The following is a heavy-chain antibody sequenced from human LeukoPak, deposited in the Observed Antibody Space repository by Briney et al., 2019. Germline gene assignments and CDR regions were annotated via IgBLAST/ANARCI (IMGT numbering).Heavy chain of an antibody. CDR2: ISYDGSNK. CDR3: AKWAEAVAGLDY. V-gene: IGHV3-30*18. CDR1: GFTFSSYG. D-gene: IGHD6-19*01. Sequence: GGSLRLSCAASGFTFSSYGMHWVRQAPGKGLEWVAVISYDGSNKYYADSVKGRFTVSRDNSKNTLYLQMNSLRAEDTAVYYCAKWAEAVAGLDYWGQGTLVTVSS. J-gene: IGHJ4*02.